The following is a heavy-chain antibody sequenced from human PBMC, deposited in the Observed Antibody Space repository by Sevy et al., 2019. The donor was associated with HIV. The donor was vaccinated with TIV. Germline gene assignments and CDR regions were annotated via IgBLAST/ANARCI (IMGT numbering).Heavy chain of an antibody. D-gene: IGHD1-26*01. CDR1: GYTFTIYG. J-gene: IGHJ6*01. CDR3: ARRFSGSYYYYDGMDV. CDR2: ISAYNGNR. V-gene: IGHV1-18*01. Sequence: ASVKVSCKASGYTFTIYGISWVRQAPGQGLEWMGWISAYNGNRNYAQKLQGRVTMTTDTSTSTAYMELRSLRSDDTAVYYCARRFSGSYYYYDGMDVWGQGTTVTVSS.